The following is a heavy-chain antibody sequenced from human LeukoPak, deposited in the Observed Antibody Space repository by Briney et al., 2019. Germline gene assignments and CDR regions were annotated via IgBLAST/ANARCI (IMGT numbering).Heavy chain of an antibody. D-gene: IGHD2-15*01. CDR2: ISSSSSTI. Sequence: PGGSLRLSCAASGFTFSSYSMNWVRQAPGKGLEWVSYISSSSSTIYYADSVKGRFTISRDNAKNSLYLQMNSLRDEDTAVYYCARRYCSGGSCYFDYWGQGTLVTVSS. CDR1: GFTFSSYS. CDR3: ARRYCSGGSCYFDY. J-gene: IGHJ4*02. V-gene: IGHV3-48*02.